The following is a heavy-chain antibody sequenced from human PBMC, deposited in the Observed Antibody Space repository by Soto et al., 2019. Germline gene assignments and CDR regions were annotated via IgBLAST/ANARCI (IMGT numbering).Heavy chain of an antibody. Sequence: VQLVESGGGVVQPGRSLRLSCAASGFTFSSYGMHWVRQAPGKGLEWVAVISYDGSNKYYADSVKGRFTISRDNSKNTLYLQMNSLRAEDTAVYYCAKASYGSGSYPTDYWGQGTLVTVSS. CDR1: GFTFSSYG. V-gene: IGHV3-30*18. J-gene: IGHJ4*02. CDR2: ISYDGSNK. CDR3: AKASYGSGSYPTDY. D-gene: IGHD3-10*01.